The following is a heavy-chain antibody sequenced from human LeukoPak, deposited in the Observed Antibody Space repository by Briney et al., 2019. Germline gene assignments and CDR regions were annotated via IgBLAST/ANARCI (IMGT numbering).Heavy chain of an antibody. CDR1: GFTFSDYY. Sequence: TGGPLRLSCAASGFTFSDYYMSWIRQAPGKGLEWISYISSGGGTIYYADSMKARFTISRDNTKNSLYLQMNSLRAEDSAMYYCAGGPNYYDSSINLWGQGTLVTVSS. CDR3: AGGPNYYDSSINL. D-gene: IGHD3-22*01. CDR2: ISSGGGTI. V-gene: IGHV3-11*01. J-gene: IGHJ5*02.